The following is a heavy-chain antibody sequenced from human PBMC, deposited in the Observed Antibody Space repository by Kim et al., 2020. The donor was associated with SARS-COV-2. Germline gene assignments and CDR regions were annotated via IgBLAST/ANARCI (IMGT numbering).Heavy chain of an antibody. CDR2: VTDTARDT. J-gene: IGHJ4*02. D-gene: IGHD3-22*01. CDR1: GFTFSNYG. Sequence: GGSLRLSCAASGFTFSNYGMSWVRQAPGRGLEWVSAVTDTARDTYYADSVKGRFTISRDNSQNMLYLQINSLRAEDTAIYYCVKELLPVFDFWGQGTLVTVSS. V-gene: IGHV3-23*01. CDR3: VKELLPVFDF.